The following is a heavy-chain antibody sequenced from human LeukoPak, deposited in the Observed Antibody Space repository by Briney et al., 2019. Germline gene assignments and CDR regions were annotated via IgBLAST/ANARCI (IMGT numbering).Heavy chain of an antibody. J-gene: IGHJ6*02. Sequence: SVKVSCKDSGGTFSSYAISWVRQAPGQGLEWMGGIIPIFGTANYAQKFQGRVTITADESTSTAYMELSSLRSEDTAVYYCARDSWERMTDYYYYYGMDVWGQGTTVTVSS. CDR3: ARDSWERMTDYYYYYGMDV. CDR2: IIPIFGTA. D-gene: IGHD1-26*01. CDR1: GGTFSSYA. V-gene: IGHV1-69*13.